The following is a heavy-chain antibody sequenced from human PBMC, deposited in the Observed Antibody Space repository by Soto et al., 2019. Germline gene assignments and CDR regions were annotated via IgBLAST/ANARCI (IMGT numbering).Heavy chain of an antibody. J-gene: IGHJ6*03. CDR1: GYTLTELS. D-gene: IGHD2-2*01. V-gene: IGHV1-24*01. CDR3: ARGQEIVVVPAANYYYYYYMDV. CDR2: FDPEDGET. Sequence: SVKVSCKVSGYTLTELSMHWVRQAPGKGLEWMGGFDPEDGETIYAQKFQGRVTMTEDTSKNQFSLKLSSVTAADTAVYYCARGQEIVVVPAANYYYYYYMDVWGKGTTVTVSS.